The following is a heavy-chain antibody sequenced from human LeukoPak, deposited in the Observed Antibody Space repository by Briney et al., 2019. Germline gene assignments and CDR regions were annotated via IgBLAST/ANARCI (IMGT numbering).Heavy chain of an antibody. D-gene: IGHD2-21*02. J-gene: IGHJ4*02. CDR1: GGSFSGYS. CDR3: VRHRAYCDGDCYSQYFDY. Sequence: PSETLSLTCAVYGGSFSGYSWSWIRQPPGRGLEWIGEINHSGTTNYKMSLKSRVAISVDTSKNQFSLNLRSVTAADTAVFYCVRHRAYCDGDCYSQYFDYWGQGTLVTVSS. V-gene: IGHV4-34*01. CDR2: INHSGTT.